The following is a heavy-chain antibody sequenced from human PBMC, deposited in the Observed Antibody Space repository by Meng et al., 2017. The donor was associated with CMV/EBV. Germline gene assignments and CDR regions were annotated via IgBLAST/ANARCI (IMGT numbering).Heavy chain of an antibody. D-gene: IGHD2-2*01. CDR3: ARGTVVLIDAFDI. Sequence: ASVKVSCKASGYTFTSYYMHWVRQAPGQGLEWMGIIKPSGGSTSYAQKFQGRVTMTRDTSTGTVYMELSSLRSEDTAVYYCARGTVVLIDAFDIWGQGTMVTVSS. CDR2: IKPSGGST. CDR1: GYTFTSYY. V-gene: IGHV1-46*01. J-gene: IGHJ3*02.